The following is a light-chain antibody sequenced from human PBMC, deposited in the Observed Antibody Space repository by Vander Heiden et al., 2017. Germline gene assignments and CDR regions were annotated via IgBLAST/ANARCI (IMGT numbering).Light chain of an antibody. J-gene: IGKJ3*01. CDR3: QQYNNYLFT. CDR2: DAS. Sequence: DIQLTQSPSTLSASVADRVTITCRASQSISNWLAWFQQKPGKAPKLLISDASNLESGVPSRFSGSGYGTEFTFTISGLQPDDFATYYCQQYNNYLFTFGPGTKVDIK. CDR1: QSISNW. V-gene: IGKV1-5*01.